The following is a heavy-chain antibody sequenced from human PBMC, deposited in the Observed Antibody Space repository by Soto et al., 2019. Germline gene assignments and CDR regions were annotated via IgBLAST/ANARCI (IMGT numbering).Heavy chain of an antibody. V-gene: IGHV3-13*04. CDR3: ARGALGFDP. J-gene: IGHJ5*02. CDR1: GFTFSRYD. CDR2: IGTSGDT. Sequence: EVQVVESRGGVVQPGGSLRLSCAASGFTFSRYDMHWVRQATGRGLEWVSGIGTSGDTYYAGSVKGRFTISRENAKNSVYLQMNSLRAGDTAVYYCARGALGFDPWGQGTLVAVSS. D-gene: IGHD6-6*01.